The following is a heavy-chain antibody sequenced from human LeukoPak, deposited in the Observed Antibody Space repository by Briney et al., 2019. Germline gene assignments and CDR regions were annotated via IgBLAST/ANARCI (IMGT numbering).Heavy chain of an antibody. J-gene: IGHJ4*02. V-gene: IGHV3-23*01. Sequence: GGSLRLSCAASGFTFSSYAMSWVRQAPGKGLEWVSAISGSGGSTYYADSVKGRFTISRDNSKNTLYLQMNSLRAEDTAVYYCAKDENIRFLEWLQWGVFDYWGQGTLVTVSS. CDR3: AKDENIRFLEWLQWGVFDY. D-gene: IGHD3-3*01. CDR1: GFTFSSYA. CDR2: ISGSGGST.